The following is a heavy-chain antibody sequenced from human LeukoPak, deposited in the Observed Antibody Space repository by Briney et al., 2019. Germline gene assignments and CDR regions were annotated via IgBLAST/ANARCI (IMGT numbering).Heavy chain of an antibody. D-gene: IGHD6-19*01. CDR2: ISYDENNK. CDR3: AKTAIAVAGTGEGDY. V-gene: IGHV3-30*04. CDR1: GFTFSSYA. Sequence: GGSLRLSCAASGFTFSSYAMHWVRQAPGKGLEWVAFISYDENNKYYADSVKGRFTISRDNSKNTLYLQMNSLRAEDTAVYYCAKTAIAVAGTGEGDYWGQGTLVTVSS. J-gene: IGHJ4*02.